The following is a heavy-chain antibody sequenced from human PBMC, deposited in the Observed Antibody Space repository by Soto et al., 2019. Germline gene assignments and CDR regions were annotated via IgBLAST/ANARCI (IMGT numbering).Heavy chain of an antibody. CDR1: GYSFTNYW. D-gene: IGHD3-22*01. CDR2: IDPSDSYT. J-gene: IGHJ2*01. V-gene: IGHV5-10-1*01. CDR3: ARHSSAWYFDL. Sequence: EVQLVQSGAEVKKPGESLRISCKGSGYSFTNYWITWVRQMPGKGLEWMGRIDPSDSYTNYSPSFQGHVTISTDESISTAYLQWSSLKALDTAMYYCARHSSAWYFDLWGRGTLVTVSS.